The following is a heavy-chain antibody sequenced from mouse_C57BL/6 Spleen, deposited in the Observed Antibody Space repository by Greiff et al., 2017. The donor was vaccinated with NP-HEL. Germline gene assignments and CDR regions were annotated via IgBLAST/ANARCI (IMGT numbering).Heavy chain of an antibody. D-gene: IGHD3-2*02. J-gene: IGHJ2*01. CDR1: GYSFTGYY. Sequence: VQLKQSGPELVKPGASVKISCKASGYSFTGYYMNWVKQSPEKSLEWIGEINPSTGGTTYNQKFKAKATLTVDKSSSTAYMQLKSLTSEDSAVYYGARRELRLFFDYWGQGTTLTVSS. CDR2: INPSTGGT. CDR3: ARRELRLFFDY. V-gene: IGHV1-42*01.